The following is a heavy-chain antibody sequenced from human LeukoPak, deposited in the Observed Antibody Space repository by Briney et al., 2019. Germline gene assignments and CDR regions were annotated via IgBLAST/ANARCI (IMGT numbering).Heavy chain of an antibody. Sequence: GESLKIYCNGSGYSFTSYWIGWVRQMPGKGLEWVGIIYPGDSDTRYSPSFQGQVTISAGKSISTTYLQWSRLKASDTAMYYCARLGSDYYDSSGYYYELGYWGQGTLVTVSS. CDR1: GYSFTSYW. CDR3: ARLGSDYYDSSGYYYELGY. CDR2: IYPGDSDT. V-gene: IGHV5-51*01. D-gene: IGHD3-22*01. J-gene: IGHJ4*02.